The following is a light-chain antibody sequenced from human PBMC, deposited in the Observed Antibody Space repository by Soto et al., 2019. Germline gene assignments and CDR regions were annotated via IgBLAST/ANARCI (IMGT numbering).Light chain of an antibody. CDR1: SSNIGSNY. CDR2: RNN. J-gene: IGLJ3*02. V-gene: IGLV1-47*01. Sequence: QSVLTQPPSASGTPGQRVTISCSGSSSNIGSNYVYWYQQLPGTAPKLLIYRNNQRPSGVPDRFSGSKSGTSASLAISGLRSEDEADYYCEAWDGSLNGWVFGGGTKLTVL. CDR3: EAWDGSLNGWV.